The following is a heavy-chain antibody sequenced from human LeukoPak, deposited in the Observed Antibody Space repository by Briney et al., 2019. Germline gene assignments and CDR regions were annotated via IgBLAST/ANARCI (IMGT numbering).Heavy chain of an antibody. V-gene: IGHV1-24*01. Sequence: ASVKASCKVFGYTLTELSMHWVRQAPGKGLEWMGGFDPEADETIYAQNFHGRVTVTEDTSTDTAYMELSSLRSEDTAVYYCATAAEIYYYDTGGIWGQGTMVTVSS. J-gene: IGHJ3*02. CDR1: GYTLTELS. D-gene: IGHD3-22*01. CDR3: ATAAEIYYYDTGGI. CDR2: FDPEADET.